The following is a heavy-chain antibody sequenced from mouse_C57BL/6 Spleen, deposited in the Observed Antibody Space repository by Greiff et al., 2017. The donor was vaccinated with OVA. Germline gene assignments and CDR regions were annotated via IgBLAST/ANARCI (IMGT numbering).Heavy chain of an antibody. Sequence: VQLQQPGAELVKPGASVKLSCKASGYTFTSYWMHWVKQRPGQGLEWIGMIHPNSGSTNYNETFKSKATLTVDKSSSTAYMQLSSLTSEDSAVYYCARPDGYYFDYWGQGTTLTVSS. CDR2: IHPNSGST. V-gene: IGHV1-64*01. CDR1: GYTFTSYW. D-gene: IGHD2-3*01. J-gene: IGHJ2*01. CDR3: ARPDGYYFDY.